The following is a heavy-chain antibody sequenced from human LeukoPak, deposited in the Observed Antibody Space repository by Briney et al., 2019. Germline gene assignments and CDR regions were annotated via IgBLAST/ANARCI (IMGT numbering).Heavy chain of an antibody. D-gene: IGHD6-19*01. V-gene: IGHV3-43*02. J-gene: IGHJ4*02. Sequence: GGSLRLSCAASGFTFDDYAMHWVREAAGKGLEWVSLISGDGGSTSYADSVKGRFAISRDNSKNSLHLQMNSLRTEDTALYYCAKDITYKSGCLDYWGQGTLVTVSS. CDR2: ISGDGGST. CDR1: GFTFDDYA. CDR3: AKDITYKSGCLDY.